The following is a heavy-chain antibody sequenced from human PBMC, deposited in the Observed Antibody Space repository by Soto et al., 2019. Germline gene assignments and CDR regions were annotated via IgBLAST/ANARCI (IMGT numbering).Heavy chain of an antibody. CDR1: GFTFSDQY. V-gene: IGHV3-72*01. Sequence: GGSLRLSCAASGFTFSDQYMDWVRQAPGKGLEWVGRSRNKANSYTTEYAASVKGRFSISRDDSDTSLFLQMNGLKTEDTAVYYCIRGAGWLQLDSYYYDMEAWGQGTTVTVSS. D-gene: IGHD6-13*01. CDR2: SRNKANSYTT. CDR3: IRGAGWLQLDSYYYDMEA. J-gene: IGHJ6*02.